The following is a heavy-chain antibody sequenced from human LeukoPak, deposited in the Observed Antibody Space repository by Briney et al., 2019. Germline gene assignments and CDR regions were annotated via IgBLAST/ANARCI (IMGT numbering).Heavy chain of an antibody. Sequence: ASVKVSCKASGYTFTSYDINWVRQATGQGLEWMGWMNPNSGNTGYAQKFQGRVTMTRDTSISTAYMELSRLRSDDTAVYYCARDQKSGWYSDYWGQGTLVTVSS. D-gene: IGHD6-25*01. J-gene: IGHJ4*02. CDR1: GYTFTSYD. CDR3: ARDQKSGWYSDY. CDR2: MNPNSGNT. V-gene: IGHV1-8*01.